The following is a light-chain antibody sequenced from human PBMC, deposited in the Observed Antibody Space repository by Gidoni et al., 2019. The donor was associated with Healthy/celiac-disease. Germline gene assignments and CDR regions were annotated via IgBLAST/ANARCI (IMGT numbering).Light chain of an antibody. V-gene: IGLV3-21*02. J-gene: IGLJ3*02. CDR3: QVWDSSSDRLWV. CDR2: DDS. CDR1: NIGSKS. Sequence: SYLLTQPPSVSVAPGQTARTTCGGNNIGSKSVHWYQQKPGQAPVLVVYDDSDRPSGIPGRFSGSNSGNTATLTISRVEAGDEADYYCQVWDSSSDRLWVFGGGTKLTVL.